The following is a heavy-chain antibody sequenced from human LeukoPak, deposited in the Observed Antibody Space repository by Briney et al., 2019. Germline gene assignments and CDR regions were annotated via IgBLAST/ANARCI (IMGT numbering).Heavy chain of an antibody. CDR2: IYHSGST. D-gene: IGHD5-12*01. CDR1: GGSISSGGYY. J-gene: IGHJ3*02. V-gene: IGHV4-30-2*01. Sequence: PSQTLSLTCTVSGGSISSGGYYWSWIRQPPGKGLEWIGYIYHSGSTYYNPSLKSRVTISVDRSKNQFSLKLSSVTAADTAVYYCARGLTGYSGYNDAFDIWGQGTMVTVSS. CDR3: ARGLTGYSGYNDAFDI.